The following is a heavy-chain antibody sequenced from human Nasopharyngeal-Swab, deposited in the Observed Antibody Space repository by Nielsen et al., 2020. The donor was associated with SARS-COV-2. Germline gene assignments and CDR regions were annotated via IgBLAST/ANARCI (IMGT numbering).Heavy chain of an antibody. Sequence: ASVKVSCKVSGYTLTELSMRWVRQAPGKGLEWMGGFDPEDGETIYAQKFQGRVTMTEDTSTDTAYMELSSLRSEDTAVYYCATGVAVAGRTHFVDYWGQGTLVTVSS. V-gene: IGHV1-24*01. CDR2: FDPEDGET. CDR3: ATGVAVAGRTHFVDY. J-gene: IGHJ4*02. CDR1: GYTLTELS. D-gene: IGHD6-19*01.